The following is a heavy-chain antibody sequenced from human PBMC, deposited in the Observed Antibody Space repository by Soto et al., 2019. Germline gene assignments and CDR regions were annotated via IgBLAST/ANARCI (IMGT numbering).Heavy chain of an antibody. CDR2: IASNDGST. J-gene: IGHJ4*02. Sequence: VSVKVSCKASGYTFTSYGLNWVRRAPGQGLEWMGLIASNDGSTVSAHSFQGRLTLTRDTFTNTAYLELGALTSNDTGLYFCWRNDDDDSTNXWGQGTLVTASX. V-gene: IGHV1-18*04. CDR1: GYTFTSYG. CDR3: WRNDDDDSTNX. D-gene: IGHD3-22*01.